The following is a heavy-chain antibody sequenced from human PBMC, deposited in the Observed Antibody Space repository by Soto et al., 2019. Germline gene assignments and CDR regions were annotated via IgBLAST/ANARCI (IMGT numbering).Heavy chain of an antibody. Sequence: EVQVVESGGGLIQPGGSLRLSCAASGFIVSSNYMSWVRQAPGKGLEWVSVIYSGGSTYYADSVKGRFTISRDNSKNTLYLQMNSLRVEDTAVYYCARDPQEKYGMDVWGQGTTVTVSS. CDR3: ARDPQEKYGMDV. V-gene: IGHV3-53*01. CDR1: GFIVSSNY. CDR2: IYSGGST. J-gene: IGHJ6*02.